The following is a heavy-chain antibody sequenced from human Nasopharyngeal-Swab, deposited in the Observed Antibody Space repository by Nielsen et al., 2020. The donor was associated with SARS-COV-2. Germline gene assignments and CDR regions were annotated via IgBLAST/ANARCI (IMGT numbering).Heavy chain of an antibody. V-gene: IGHV4-4*07. CDR2: IYTSGST. CDR1: GGSISSYY. D-gene: IGHD3-22*01. CDR3: ARVRLTRAPASSGYYSETTLYFDY. J-gene: IGHJ4*02. Sequence: GSLRLSCTVSGGSISSYYWSWIRQPAGKGLEWIGRIYTSGSTNYNPSLKSRVTMSVDTSKNQFSLKLSSVTAADTAVYYCARVRLTRAPASSGYYSETTLYFDYWGQGTLVTVSS.